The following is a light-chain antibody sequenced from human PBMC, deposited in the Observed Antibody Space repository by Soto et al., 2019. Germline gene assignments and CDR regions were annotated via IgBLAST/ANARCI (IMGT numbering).Light chain of an antibody. CDR3: SSYTSSSTLYV. J-gene: IGLJ1*01. CDR1: SSDVGGYNY. Sequence: QSVLTQPASVSGSPGQSITISCTGTSSDVGGYNYVSWYQQHPGKAPKLMIYDVSNRPSGVSNRFSGSKSGNTASLTISGLQAEDEAEYYSSSYTSSSTLYVFGTGTKVTVL. V-gene: IGLV2-14*01. CDR2: DVS.